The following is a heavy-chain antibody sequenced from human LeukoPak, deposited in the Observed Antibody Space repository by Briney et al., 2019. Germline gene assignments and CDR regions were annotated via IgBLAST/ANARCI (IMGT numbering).Heavy chain of an antibody. CDR3: ARHEFASPFDS. V-gene: IGHV4-59*08. J-gene: IGHJ4*02. CDR2: IYYTGES. D-gene: IGHD2-21*01. CDR1: GGSISNSY. Sequence: SETLSLTCTVSGGSISNSYWSWIRHPPGKGLEGIGYIYYTGESNYSPSLTSRVAISLDTSKNQLSLNLRSVTAADTAVYYCARHEFASPFDSWGQGTLVTVSS.